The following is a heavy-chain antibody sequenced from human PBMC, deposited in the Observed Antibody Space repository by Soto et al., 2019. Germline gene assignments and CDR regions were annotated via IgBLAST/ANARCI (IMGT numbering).Heavy chain of an antibody. V-gene: IGHV3-23*01. Sequence: EVQLLESGGGLVQPGGSLRLSCAASGFTFSSYAMSWVRQAPGRGREWVSIISGSGGSTYYADSVKGRFTISRDNSKSTLYLQMNSLRAEDTAVYYCAKEKNLALYYFDYWGQGTLVTVSS. J-gene: IGHJ4*02. CDR2: ISGSGGST. CDR1: GFTFSSYA. CDR3: AKEKNLALYYFDY.